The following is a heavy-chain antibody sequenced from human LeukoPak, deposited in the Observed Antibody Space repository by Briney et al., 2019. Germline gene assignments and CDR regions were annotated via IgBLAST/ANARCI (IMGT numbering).Heavy chain of an antibody. D-gene: IGHD5-12*01. Sequence: GGSLRLSCAASGFTFSSYGMHWVRQAPGKGLEWVSYISSSSSTIYYADSVKGRFTISRDNAKNSLYLQMNSLRAEDTAVYYCARQRGSYGMDVWGQGTTVTVSS. V-gene: IGHV3-48*04. CDR2: ISSSSSTI. J-gene: IGHJ6*02. CDR1: GFTFSSYG. CDR3: ARQRGSYGMDV.